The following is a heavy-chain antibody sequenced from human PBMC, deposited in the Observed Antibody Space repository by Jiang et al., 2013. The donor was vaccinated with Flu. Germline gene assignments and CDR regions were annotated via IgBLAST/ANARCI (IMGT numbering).Heavy chain of an antibody. D-gene: IGHD4-17*01. J-gene: IGHJ3*02. CDR1: GGSISSYY. CDR3: ARHARFRNLYGDYVLGAFDI. V-gene: IGHV4-59*08. Sequence: SGSGLVKPSETLSLTCTVSGGSISSYYWSWIRQPPGKGLEWIGYIYYSGSTNYNPSLKSRVTISVDTSKNQFSLKLSSVTAADTAVYYCARHARFRNLYGDYVLGAFDI. CDR2: IYYSGST.